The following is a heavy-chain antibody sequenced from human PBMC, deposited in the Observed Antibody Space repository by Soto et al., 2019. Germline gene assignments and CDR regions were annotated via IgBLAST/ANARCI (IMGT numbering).Heavy chain of an antibody. CDR2: IKSKTDGGTT. J-gene: IGHJ6*02. D-gene: IGHD4-17*01. CDR1: GFTFSNAW. Sequence: GGSLRLSCAASGFTFSNAWMNWVRQAPGKGLEWVGRIKSKTDGGTTDYAAPVKGRFTISRDDSKNTLYLQMNSLKTEDTAVYYCTTEGRDYGDKYYYYYGMDVWGQGTTVTVSS. V-gene: IGHV3-15*07. CDR3: TTEGRDYGDKYYYYYGMDV.